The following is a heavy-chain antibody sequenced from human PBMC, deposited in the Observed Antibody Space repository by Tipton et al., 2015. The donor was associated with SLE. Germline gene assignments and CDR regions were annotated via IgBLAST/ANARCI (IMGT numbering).Heavy chain of an antibody. J-gene: IGHJ3*02. CDR2: VYDSGST. CDR3: ASVRGAFDI. Sequence: LRLSCTVSGGSVSSYYWIWIRQPAGKGLEWIGHVYDSGSTYYNPSLKSRLTMSVDTSKNQVSLNLNSVTAADTAVYYCASVRGAFDIWGQGTMVAVSS. D-gene: IGHD3-10*02. CDR1: GGSVSSYY. V-gene: IGHV4-4*07.